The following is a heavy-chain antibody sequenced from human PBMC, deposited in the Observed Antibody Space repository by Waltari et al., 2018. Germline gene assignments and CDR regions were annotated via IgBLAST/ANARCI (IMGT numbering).Heavy chain of an antibody. V-gene: IGHV3-33*01. CDR2: ILYEESNK. J-gene: IGHJ6*02. D-gene: IGHD4-17*01. Sequence: QVQLVESGGGVVQPGRSLRLSCAASGFTFSSYGMHWVRQAPGKGLEWVAVILYEESNKYYAASVKGRFTISRDNSKNTLYLQMNSLRAEDTAVYYCARSTVTTDYYGMDVWGQGTTVTVSS. CDR1: GFTFSSYG. CDR3: ARSTVTTDYYGMDV.